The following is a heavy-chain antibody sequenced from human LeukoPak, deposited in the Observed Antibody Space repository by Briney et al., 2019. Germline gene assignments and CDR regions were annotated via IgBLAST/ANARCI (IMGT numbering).Heavy chain of an antibody. J-gene: IGHJ6*03. Sequence: SGTLSLTCTVSGGSINSHHWAWIRQPPGKGLEWIGYISYSGRTNYNPSLKSRVTMSVDTSRCHLSLPLGSVPAADTAVYSCARVVEYDSSSGFSNYYYYYIDVWGKGTTVTVSS. V-gene: IGHV4-59*11. CDR2: ISYSGRT. D-gene: IGHD6-6*01. CDR3: ARVVEYDSSSGFSNYYYYYIDV. CDR1: GGSINSHH.